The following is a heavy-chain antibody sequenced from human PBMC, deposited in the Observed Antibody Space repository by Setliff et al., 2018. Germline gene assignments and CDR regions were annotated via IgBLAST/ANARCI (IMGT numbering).Heavy chain of an antibody. CDR1: GYSISSDYY. Sequence: SETLSLTCAVSGYSISSDYYWAWIRQPPGKGLEWIATVYHSGTTFHNPSLKSRVSMSVDTSKNHFSLKLTSVTAADTAAYYCARYTPKLPELGIYGWFDYWGQGTPVTVSS. J-gene: IGHJ4*02. CDR3: ARYTPKLPELGIYGWFDY. CDR2: VYHSGTT. V-gene: IGHV4-38-2*01. D-gene: IGHD7-27*01.